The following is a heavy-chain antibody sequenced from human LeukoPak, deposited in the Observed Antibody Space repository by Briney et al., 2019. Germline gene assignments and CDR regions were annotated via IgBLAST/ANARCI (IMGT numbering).Heavy chain of an antibody. CDR1: GGSFSGYY. V-gene: IGHV4-34*01. J-gene: IGHJ4*02. D-gene: IGHD4-17*01. CDR3: ARGRGHDYGDQDLQPTAPRPYVLFDY. Sequence: PSETLSLTCAVYGGSFSGYYWSWIRQPPGKGLEWIGEINHSGSTNYNPSLKSRVTISVDTSKNQFSLKLSSVTAVDTAVYYCARGRGHDYGDQDLQPTAPRPYVLFDYWGQGTLVTVSS. CDR2: INHSGST.